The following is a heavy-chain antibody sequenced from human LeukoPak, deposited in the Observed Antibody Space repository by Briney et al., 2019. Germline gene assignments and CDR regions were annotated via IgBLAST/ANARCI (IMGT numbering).Heavy chain of an antibody. Sequence: ASVKVSCKASGYTFTSYAMNWVRQAPGQGLEWMGWINTNTGNPTYAQGFTGRFVFSMDKSVTTAYLQITNLEAEDTAFYYCARSSRGVIGLLDYWGQGTLVTVSS. CDR3: ARSSRGVIGLLDY. D-gene: IGHD3-10*01. CDR1: GYTFTSYA. V-gene: IGHV7-4-1*02. CDR2: INTNTGNP. J-gene: IGHJ4*02.